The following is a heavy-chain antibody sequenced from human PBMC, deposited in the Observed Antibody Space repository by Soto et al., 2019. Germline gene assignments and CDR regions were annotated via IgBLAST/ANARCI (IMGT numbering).Heavy chain of an antibody. J-gene: IGHJ3*02. CDR1: GGSISSGGYY. Sequence: QVQLQESGPGLVKPSQTLSLTCTVSGGSISSGGYYWSWIRQHPGKVLEWIGYIYYSGSTYYNPSIKSRVTISVETSKNQFSLKLSSVTAADTAVYYCARAPALTLVGAFDIWGQGTMVTVSS. V-gene: IGHV4-31*03. D-gene: IGHD3-16*01. CDR2: IYYSGST. CDR3: ARAPALTLVGAFDI.